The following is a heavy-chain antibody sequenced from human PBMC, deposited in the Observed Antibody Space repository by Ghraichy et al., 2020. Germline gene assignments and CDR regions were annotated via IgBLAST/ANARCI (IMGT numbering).Heavy chain of an antibody. V-gene: IGHV3-23*01. J-gene: IGHJ4*01. CDR3: AKEDYAGNSGFDH. CDR1: GFTFSDYA. D-gene: IGHD4-23*01. Sequence: GGSLRLSCAASGFTFSDYAISWVRQAPGKGLEWVSAISPSGVGTYYAGSVKGRFTISRDNSKNTLYLQMNSLRAEDTALYNCAKEDYAGNSGFDHWGHGALVTVSS. CDR2: ISPSGVGT.